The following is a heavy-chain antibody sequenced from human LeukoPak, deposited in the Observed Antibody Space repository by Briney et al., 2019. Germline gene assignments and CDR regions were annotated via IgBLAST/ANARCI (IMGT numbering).Heavy chain of an antibody. CDR1: GFTFSSYG. Sequence: GGSLRLSCAASGFTFSSYGMHWVRQAPGKGLEWVAFIRFDGSYNSYSDSVKGRFTISRENYKNPLYLKMNSLRAEDTAVYYCAKVRLGYCSGGSCSRGGKSMDVWGRGTTVTISS. J-gene: IGHJ6*03. D-gene: IGHD2-15*01. CDR3: AKVRLGYCSGGSCSRGGKSMDV. CDR2: IRFDGSYN. V-gene: IGHV3-30*02.